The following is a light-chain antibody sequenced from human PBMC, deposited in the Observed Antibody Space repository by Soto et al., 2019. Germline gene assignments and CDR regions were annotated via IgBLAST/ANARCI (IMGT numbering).Light chain of an antibody. Sequence: QSALTQPASVSGSPGQSITISCAGVSSDVGGYKYVSWYQQHPGKAPKLMIFEVNNRPSVVSSRFSGSESGNTASLTISDRQAEDEADYYCSLYTSRRSLVFGGGTEVTVL. J-gene: IGLJ2*01. CDR2: EVN. CDR1: SSDVGGYKY. CDR3: SLYTSRRSLV. V-gene: IGLV2-14*01.